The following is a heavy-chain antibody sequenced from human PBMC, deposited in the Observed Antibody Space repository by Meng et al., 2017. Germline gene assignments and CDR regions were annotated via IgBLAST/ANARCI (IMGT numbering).Heavy chain of an antibody. Sequence: QAQLHRWGGGRLKPADTLSLSCAVYGGSFSGYYWSWIRQPPWKGLEWIGEINHSGSTSYNPSLKSRVTISVDTSKNQFSLKLSAVTAADTAVYYCARRWVIWSGYRLDYWGQGTLVTVSS. CDR2: INHSGST. CDR3: ARRWVIWSGYRLDY. J-gene: IGHJ4*02. V-gene: IGHV4-34*01. D-gene: IGHD3-3*01. CDR1: GGSFSGYY.